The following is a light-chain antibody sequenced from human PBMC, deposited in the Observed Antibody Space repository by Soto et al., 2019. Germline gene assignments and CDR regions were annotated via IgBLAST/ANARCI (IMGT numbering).Light chain of an antibody. CDR3: GTWDGSLGAAI. CDR2: DNN. V-gene: IGLV1-51*01. Sequence: QSVLTQPPSVSAAPGQKVTISCSGSSSNIGNNYVSWYRQLPGTAPKLLIFDNNKRPSGIPDRFSGSKSGTSATLGITGLQTGDEAHYYCGTWDGSLGAAIFGGGTKLTVL. CDR1: SSNIGNNY. J-gene: IGLJ2*01.